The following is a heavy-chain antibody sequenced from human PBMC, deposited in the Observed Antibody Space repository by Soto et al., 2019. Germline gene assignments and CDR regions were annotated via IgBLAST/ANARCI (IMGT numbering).Heavy chain of an antibody. CDR3: SRGILV. V-gene: IGHV4-31*03. CDR2: ISYGGST. J-gene: IGHJ4*02. CDR1: GGSINSGGYC. D-gene: IGHD5-18*01. Sequence: QVQLQESGPGLVKPSQTLSLTCTVSGGSINSGGYCWSWIRQHPGKGLDWIGCISYGGSTSYNPSLKSRVTITVDTSKNQFSLKLPSVTAADAAVYYCSRGILVWGQGALITVSS.